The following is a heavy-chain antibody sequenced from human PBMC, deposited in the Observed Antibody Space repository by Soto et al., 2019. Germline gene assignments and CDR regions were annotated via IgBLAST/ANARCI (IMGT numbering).Heavy chain of an antibody. V-gene: IGHV4-59*01. CDR2: VYYTGST. D-gene: IGHD6-19*01. Sequence: SETLSVTCSVSGGSISGSYWSWIRQSPGKGLEWLGYVYYTGSTNYSPSLRSRVSISVDTSKNEFSLRLSSVTAADTAVYFCARSVAVPGAHIDYWGQGALVTV. J-gene: IGHJ4*02. CDR1: GGSISGSY. CDR3: ARSVAVPGAHIDY.